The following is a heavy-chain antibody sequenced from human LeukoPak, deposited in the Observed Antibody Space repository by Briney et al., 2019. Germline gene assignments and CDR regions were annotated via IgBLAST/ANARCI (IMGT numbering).Heavy chain of an antibody. CDR2: ISYDGSNK. Sequence: GGSLRLSCAASGFTFSSYGMHWVRQAPGKGLEWVAVISYDGSNKYYADSVKGRFTISRDNSKNTLYLQMNSLRAEDTAVYYCAKDQSITIFGVAPYGMDVWGQGTTVTVSS. V-gene: IGHV3-30*18. J-gene: IGHJ6*02. D-gene: IGHD3-3*01. CDR1: GFTFSSYG. CDR3: AKDQSITIFGVAPYGMDV.